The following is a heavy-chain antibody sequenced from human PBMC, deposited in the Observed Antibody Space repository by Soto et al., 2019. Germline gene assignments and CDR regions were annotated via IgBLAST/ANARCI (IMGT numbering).Heavy chain of an antibody. CDR1: GFTFSSYG. CDR3: ARGYCSSTSCYGYFDL. D-gene: IGHD2-2*01. CDR2: IWYDGSNK. Sequence: VGSLRLSCAASGFTFSSYGMHWVRQAPGKGLEWVAVIWYDGSNKYYADSVKGRFTISRDNSKNTLYLQMNSLRAEDTAVYYCARGYCSSTSCYGYFDLWGRGTLVTVSS. J-gene: IGHJ2*01. V-gene: IGHV3-33*01.